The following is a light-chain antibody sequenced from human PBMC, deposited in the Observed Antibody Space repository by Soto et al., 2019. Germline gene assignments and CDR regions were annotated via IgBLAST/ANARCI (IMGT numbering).Light chain of an antibody. J-gene: IGKJ1*01. CDR1: QSISSW. Sequence: DIQMTQSPSTLSASVGDRVTITCRASQSISSWLAWYQQKPGKAPKLLIYDASTRATGIPSRFSGSGSGTEFTLTISSLKSEDFAVYYCQQYDNWPRTFGQGAKVDIK. CDR2: DAS. CDR3: QQYDNWPRT. V-gene: IGKV1-5*01.